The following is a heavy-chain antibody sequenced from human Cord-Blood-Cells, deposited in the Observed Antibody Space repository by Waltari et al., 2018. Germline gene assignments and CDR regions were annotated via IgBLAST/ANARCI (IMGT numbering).Heavy chain of an antibody. V-gene: IGHV3-53*04. J-gene: IGHJ6*03. CDR2: IYSGGST. Sequence: EVQLVESGGGLVQPGGSLRLSCAASGFTVSSHYMSWVRQAPGKGLEWVSVIYSGGSTYYAGSVKGRFTISRHNSKNTLYLQMNSLRAEDTAVYYCASSDDYYYYYMDVWGKGTTVTVSS. CDR1: GFTVSSHY. CDR3: ASSDDYYYYYMDV.